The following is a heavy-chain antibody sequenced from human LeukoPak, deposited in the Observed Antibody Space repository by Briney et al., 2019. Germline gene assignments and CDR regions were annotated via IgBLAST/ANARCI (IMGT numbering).Heavy chain of an antibody. Sequence: GGSLRLSCAASGFTFSNYWMSWVRQAPGKGLEWVANIKQDGNEKSYVDSVKGRFTISRDNAKNSLFLQMNSLRAEDTAMYYCAPNSWSGYHLFDYWGQGTLVTVSS. D-gene: IGHD3-3*01. CDR3: APNSWSGYHLFDY. J-gene: IGHJ4*02. V-gene: IGHV3-7*01. CDR2: IKQDGNEK. CDR1: GFTFSNYW.